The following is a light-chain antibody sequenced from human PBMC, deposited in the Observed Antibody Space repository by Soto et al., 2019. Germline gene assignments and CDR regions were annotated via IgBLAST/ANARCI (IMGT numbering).Light chain of an antibody. Sequence: QSALTQPPSVSGSPGQSVTISCSGTSSDVGSYNHVSWYQQAPGTAPKLMIYEVSNRPSGVPDRFSGSKSGNTASLTISGLQPEDEADYYCYSFTTSDTYVFGTGTKVTV. CDR2: EVS. CDR1: SSDVGSYNH. V-gene: IGLV2-18*02. J-gene: IGLJ1*01. CDR3: YSFTTSDTYV.